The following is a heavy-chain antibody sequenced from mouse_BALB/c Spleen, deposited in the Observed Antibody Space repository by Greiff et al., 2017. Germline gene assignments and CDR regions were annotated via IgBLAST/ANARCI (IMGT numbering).Heavy chain of an antibody. D-gene: IGHD1-1*01. CDR2: IYPGNGDT. V-gene: IGHV1-12*01. CDR1: GYTFTSYN. CDR3: ARGNYYYGSSDWYFDV. Sequence: QVQLQQSGAELVKPGASVKMSCKASGYTFTSYNMHWVKQTPGQGLEWIGAIYPGNGDTSYNQKFKGKATLTADKSSSTAYMQLSSLTSEDSAVYYCARGNYYYGSSDWYFDVWGAGTTVTVSS. J-gene: IGHJ1*01.